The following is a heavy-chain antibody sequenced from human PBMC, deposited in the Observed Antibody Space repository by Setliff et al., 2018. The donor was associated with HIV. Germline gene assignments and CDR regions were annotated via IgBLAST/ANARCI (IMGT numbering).Heavy chain of an antibody. CDR2: IYHSGGT. V-gene: IGHV4-4*02. D-gene: IGHD4-17*01. CDR1: GGSISSSNW. Sequence: SETLSLTCAVSGGSISSSNWWSWVRQPPGKGLEWIGEIYHSGGTNYNPSLKSRVTMSVDTSKNQFSLRLSSVTAADTAVYYCAREIYGGNSRPFDYWGQGTLVTVSS. CDR3: AREIYGGNSRPFDY. J-gene: IGHJ4*02.